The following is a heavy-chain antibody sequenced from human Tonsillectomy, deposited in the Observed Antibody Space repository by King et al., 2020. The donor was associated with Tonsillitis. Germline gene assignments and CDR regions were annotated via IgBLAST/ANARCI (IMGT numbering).Heavy chain of an antibody. Sequence: VQLVESGGGLVKPGGSLRLSCAASGFTFSDYSMNWVRQAPGKGLEWVSSISSSSSYINDADSVKGRYTISRDNAKNSLYLQMNSLRAEDTAVYYCARGIAAAAYLDSWGHGTLVTVSS. J-gene: IGHJ4*01. CDR1: GFTFSDYS. V-gene: IGHV3-21*01. CDR2: ISSSSSYI. D-gene: IGHD6-13*01. CDR3: ARGIAAAAYLDS.